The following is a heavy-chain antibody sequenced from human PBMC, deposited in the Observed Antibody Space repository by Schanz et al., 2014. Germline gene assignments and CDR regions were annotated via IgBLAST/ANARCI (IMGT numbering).Heavy chain of an antibody. Sequence: QVQLVESGGGVVQFGRSLRLSCVASGFTFSSYGMHWVRQAPGKGLEWVAVIWYDENNKYYADSVKGRFTMSRDNSKNSLYLQLNSLRAEDTGVYYCARANYRRKIHFDYWGRGTLVTVSS. D-gene: IGHD3-10*01. V-gene: IGHV3-33*01. CDR3: ARANYRRKIHFDY. CDR2: IWYDENNK. CDR1: GFTFSSYG. J-gene: IGHJ4*02.